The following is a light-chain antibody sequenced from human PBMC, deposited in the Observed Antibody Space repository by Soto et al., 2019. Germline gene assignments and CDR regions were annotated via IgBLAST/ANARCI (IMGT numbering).Light chain of an antibody. CDR2: LGS. CDR1: QSLLHYNGYNY. Sequence: DIVMTQSPLSLPVTPGEPASISCRSSQSLLHYNGYNYLDWYLQKPGQSPQLLIYLGSNRASGVPDRFSGSGSGTDFTLKISRVEAEDVGVYYCLQALHTPPTFGQGTRLEIK. J-gene: IGKJ5*01. V-gene: IGKV2-28*01. CDR3: LQALHTPPT.